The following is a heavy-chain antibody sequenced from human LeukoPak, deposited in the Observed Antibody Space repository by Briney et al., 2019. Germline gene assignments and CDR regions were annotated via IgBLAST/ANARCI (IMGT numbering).Heavy chain of an antibody. CDR3: ARQSPYYYGSLGTYYRIY. CDR2: ISSTGNTI. Sequence: PGGSLRLSCAASGFTFGDYYMSWIRQAPGKGLEWVSYISSTGNTIFYTDSVKGRFTISRDDADNSLYLQMNSLRAEDTAVYYCARQSPYYYGSLGTYYRIYWGQGTLVAVSS. CDR1: GFTFGDYY. J-gene: IGHJ4*02. V-gene: IGHV3-11*01. D-gene: IGHD3-10*01.